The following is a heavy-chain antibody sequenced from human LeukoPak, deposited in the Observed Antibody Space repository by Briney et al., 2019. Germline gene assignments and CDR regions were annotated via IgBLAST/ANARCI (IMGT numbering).Heavy chain of an antibody. J-gene: IGHJ5*02. Sequence: ASVSVSCKASGGTFSSYAISWVRQAPGQGLEWMGRINPNSGGTNYAQKFQGRVTMTRDTSISTAYMELSRLRSDDTAVYYCARGDSSSWYRLWFDPWGQGTLVTVSS. CDR2: INPNSGGT. D-gene: IGHD6-13*01. V-gene: IGHV1-2*06. CDR3: ARGDSSSWYRLWFDP. CDR1: GGTFSSYA.